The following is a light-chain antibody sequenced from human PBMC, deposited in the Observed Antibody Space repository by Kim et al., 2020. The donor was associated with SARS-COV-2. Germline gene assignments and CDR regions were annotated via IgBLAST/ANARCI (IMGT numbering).Light chain of an antibody. CDR2: DAS. J-gene: IGKJ4*01. CDR1: QSVDTY. Sequence: PGERATLSCRASQSVDTYLAWYQQRPGQGPRLLIYDASNRATGIPDRFSGSGSETDFTLTISSLESEDFAVYYCQQRSNWPPALTFGGGTKVDIK. V-gene: IGKV3-11*01. CDR3: QQRSNWPPALT.